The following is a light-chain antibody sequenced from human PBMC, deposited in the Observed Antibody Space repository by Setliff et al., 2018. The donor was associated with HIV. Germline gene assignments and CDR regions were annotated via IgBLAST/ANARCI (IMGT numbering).Light chain of an antibody. V-gene: IGLV2-14*01. CDR3: SSYSSSSTLVV. CDR1: SSDVGGSNY. J-gene: IGLJ2*01. CDR2: DVT. Sequence: QSALTQPASVSGSPGQSITISCTGTSSDVGGSNYVSWYQQHPGKAPKLMIYDVTARPSGVSNRFSASKSGNTASLTISRLQAEDEADYYCSSYSSSSTLVVFGGGTKVTVL.